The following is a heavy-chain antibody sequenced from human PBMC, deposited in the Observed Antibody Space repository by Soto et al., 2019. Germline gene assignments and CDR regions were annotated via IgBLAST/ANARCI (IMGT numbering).Heavy chain of an antibody. J-gene: IGHJ5*02. D-gene: IGHD4-17*01. CDR3: PRDYGDYVGWFDP. V-gene: IGHV3-30-3*01. Sequence: QVQLVESGGGVVQPGRSLRLSYAASGFTFSSYAMHWVRQALGKGLEWVAVISYDGSNKYYADSVKGRLTISRDNAKTTLYLQMNSLRAEDTAVYYCPRDYGDYVGWFDPWGQGTLVTVSS. CDR1: GFTFSSYA. CDR2: ISYDGSNK.